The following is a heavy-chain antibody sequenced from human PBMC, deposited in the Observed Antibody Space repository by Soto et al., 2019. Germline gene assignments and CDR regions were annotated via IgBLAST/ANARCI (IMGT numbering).Heavy chain of an antibody. CDR2: INHSGST. V-gene: IGHV4-34*01. D-gene: IGHD4-17*01. CDR1: GGSFSGYY. Sequence: SETLSLTCAVYGGSFSGYYWSWIRQPPGKGLEWIGEINHSGSTNYNPSLKSRVTISVDTSKNQFSLKLSSVTAADTAVYYCARWGSTVTRRKYYYYYGMDVWGQGTTVTVSS. J-gene: IGHJ6*02. CDR3: ARWGSTVTRRKYYYYYGMDV.